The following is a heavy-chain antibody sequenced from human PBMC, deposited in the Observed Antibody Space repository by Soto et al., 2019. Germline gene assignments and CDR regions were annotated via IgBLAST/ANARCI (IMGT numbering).Heavy chain of an antibody. J-gene: IGHJ4*02. V-gene: IGHV3-33*08. CDR1: VNLSSLG. Sequence: LRLPRSAAWVNLSSLGGHRVLQAPGKGLEWVAVIWYDGSNKYYADSVKGRFTISRDNSKNTLYLQMNSLRAEDTAVYYCAREEDSSGYGQYYFDYWGQGTLVTVSS. D-gene: IGHD3-22*01. CDR3: AREEDSSGYGQYYFDY. CDR2: IWYDGSNK.